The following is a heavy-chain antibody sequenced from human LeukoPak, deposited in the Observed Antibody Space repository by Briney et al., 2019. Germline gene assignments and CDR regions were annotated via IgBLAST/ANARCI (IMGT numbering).Heavy chain of an antibody. CDR3: AREGTSGTHLNWFDP. CDR2: IYGSGST. D-gene: IGHD1-1*01. V-gene: IGHV4-59*01. J-gene: IGHJ5*02. Sequence: SSETLSLTCTVSGGSISSYYWSWIRQPPGKGLEWIGHIYGSGSTNYNPSLKSRVTLSVDTSKNQFSLKLSPVTAADTAVYYCAREGTSGTHLNWFDPWGQGTLVTVSS. CDR1: GGSISSYY.